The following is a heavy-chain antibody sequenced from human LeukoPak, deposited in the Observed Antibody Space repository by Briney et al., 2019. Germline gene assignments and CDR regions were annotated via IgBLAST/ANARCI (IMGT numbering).Heavy chain of an antibody. V-gene: IGHV4-39*01. J-gene: IGHJ3*02. CDR2: IYYSGST. D-gene: IGHD3-10*01. CDR1: GGSISSSSYY. Sequence: KPSETLSLTCTVSGGSISSSSYYWGWIRQPPGKGLEWIGSIYYSGSTYYNPSLKSRVTISVDTSKNQFSLKLSSVTAADTAVYYCARVTRITMVRGASDAFDIWGQGTMVTVSS. CDR3: ARVTRITMVRGASDAFDI.